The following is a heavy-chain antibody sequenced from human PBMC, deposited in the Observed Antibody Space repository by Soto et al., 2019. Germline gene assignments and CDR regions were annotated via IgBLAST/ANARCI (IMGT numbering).Heavy chain of an antibody. CDR1: GGSIRSGGYY. V-gene: IGHV4-31*03. Sequence: SETLSLTCTVSGGSIRSGGYYWSWVRQNPRRGLEWIGNIYYSGNAYYNPSLKSRLTISVDTSKNQFSLNLSSVTAADTAVYYCARDRLMATAGTARHYFGLDVWGQGTTVTVSS. D-gene: IGHD5-18*01. CDR3: ARDRLMATAGTARHYFGLDV. CDR2: IYYSGNA. J-gene: IGHJ6*02.